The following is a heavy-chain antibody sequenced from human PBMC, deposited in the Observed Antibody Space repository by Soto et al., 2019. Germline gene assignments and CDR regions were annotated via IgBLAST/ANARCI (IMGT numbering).Heavy chain of an antibody. CDR1: GGSICRGGYY. V-gene: IGHV4-31*03. J-gene: IGHJ4*02. CDR3: ARVRGRRYFDY. D-gene: IGHD3-10*01. Sequence: QVPLQESGPGLVKPSQTLSLTCTVSGGSICRGGYYWSWIRQHPGKGLVWIGYIYYSGSTYYNPSLKSRVTTSVDTSKSQFALKLSSVTAADTAVYYCARVRGRRYFDYWGQGTLVTVSS. CDR2: IYYSGST.